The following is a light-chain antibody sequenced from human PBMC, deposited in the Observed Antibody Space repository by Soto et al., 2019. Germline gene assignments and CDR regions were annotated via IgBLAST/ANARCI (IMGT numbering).Light chain of an antibody. J-gene: IGKJ1*01. CDR2: DAS. CDR1: QSVSSSY. Sequence: EIVLTQSPGTLSLSPGERATLSCRASQSVSSSYLAWYQQKLGQAPRLLIYDASSRATGIPDRFAGSGSGTDFTLTITRLEPEDFAVYYCQQYGSSPWTFGQGTKVESK. CDR3: QQYGSSPWT. V-gene: IGKV3-20*01.